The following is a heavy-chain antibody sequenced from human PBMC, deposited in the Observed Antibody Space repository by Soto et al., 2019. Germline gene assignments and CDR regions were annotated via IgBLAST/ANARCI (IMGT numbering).Heavy chain of an antibody. Sequence: GWSLSLSCAASGFIFRTYSMNWVRQSPGKGLEWVSSISSSSNYIYYSASVTGRFTISRDNAKNSLFLRMNSLRADDTAIYYCSCERAYDTSGLNDYWGQGTLVTVSS. V-gene: IGHV3-21*01. J-gene: IGHJ4*02. CDR3: SCERAYDTSGLNDY. CDR2: ISSSSNYI. D-gene: IGHD3-22*01. CDR1: GFIFRTYS.